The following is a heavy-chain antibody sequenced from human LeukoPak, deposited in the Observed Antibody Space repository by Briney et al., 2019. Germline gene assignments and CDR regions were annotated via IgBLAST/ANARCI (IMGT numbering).Heavy chain of an antibody. Sequence: VASVKVSCKASGYTFTGYYMHWVRQAPGQGLEWMGWINPNGGGTNYAQKFQGRVTMTRDTSISTAYMELSRLRSDDTAVYYCAREAYYDFWSGYYNNWFDPWGQGTLVTVSS. J-gene: IGHJ5*02. CDR1: GYTFTGYY. V-gene: IGHV1-2*02. CDR3: AREAYYDFWSGYYNNWFDP. CDR2: INPNGGGT. D-gene: IGHD3-3*01.